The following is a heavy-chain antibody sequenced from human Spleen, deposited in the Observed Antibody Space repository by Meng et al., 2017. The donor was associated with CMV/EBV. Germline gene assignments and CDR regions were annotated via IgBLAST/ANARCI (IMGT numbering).Heavy chain of an antibody. CDR2: IKSNPDGGAT. CDR1: FNNAW. CDR3: TTVNLYYYDSSGKYDH. D-gene: IGHD3-22*01. Sequence: FNNAWMGWVRQAPGKGLEWVGRIKSNPDGGATAYGAPVKGRFIISRDDSKNTLYLQMNSLQTEDTAVYYCTTVNLYYYDSSGKYDHWGQGTLVTVSS. V-gene: IGHV3-15*01. J-gene: IGHJ4*02.